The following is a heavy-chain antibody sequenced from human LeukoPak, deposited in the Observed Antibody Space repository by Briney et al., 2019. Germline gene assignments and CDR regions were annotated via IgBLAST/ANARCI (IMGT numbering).Heavy chain of an antibody. CDR2: IYYSGST. Sequence: PSETLSLTCTASGGSISSYYWSWIRQPPGKGLEWIGYIYYSGSTRYNPSLKSRVTISVDTSKSQFSLKLSSVTAADTAVYYCASVDYQYYFDYWGQGTLVTVSS. J-gene: IGHJ4*02. CDR3: ASVDYQYYFDY. D-gene: IGHD4-11*01. CDR1: GGSISSYY. V-gene: IGHV4-59*01.